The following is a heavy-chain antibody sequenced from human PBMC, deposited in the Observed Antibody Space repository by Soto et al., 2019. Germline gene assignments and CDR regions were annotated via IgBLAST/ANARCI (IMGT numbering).Heavy chain of an antibody. Sequence: PWGSLRISCASSVFTLSSHGMQWVRQAPGKGLEWVAVVSNNGGITYYADSVKGRFTISRDNSKNTLYLQMNSLRPEDTAVYYCVKQFGVAGSTFESFFDYWGQGTMVTVSS. CDR2: VSNNGGIT. D-gene: IGHD3-16*01. V-gene: IGHV3-30*18. J-gene: IGHJ4*02. CDR3: VKQFGVAGSTFESFFDY. CDR1: VFTLSSHG.